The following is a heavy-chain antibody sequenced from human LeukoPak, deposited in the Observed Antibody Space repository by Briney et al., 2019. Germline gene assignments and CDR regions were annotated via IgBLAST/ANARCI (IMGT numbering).Heavy chain of an antibody. CDR3: ASPESTNPGSGMDV. CDR2: ISSSSSYI. Sequence: PGGSLRLSCAASGFTFSSYSMNWVRQAPGKGLEWVSSISSSSSYIYYADSVKGRFTISRDNAKNSLYLQMNSLRAEDTAVYYCASPESTNPGSGMDVWGQGTTVTVSS. V-gene: IGHV3-21*01. D-gene: IGHD2-2*01. J-gene: IGHJ6*02. CDR1: GFTFSSYS.